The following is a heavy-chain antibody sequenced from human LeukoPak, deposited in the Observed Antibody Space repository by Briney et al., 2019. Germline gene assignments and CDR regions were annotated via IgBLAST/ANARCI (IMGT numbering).Heavy chain of an antibody. CDR1: GYTFTSYG. V-gene: IGHV1-18*01. J-gene: IGHJ5*02. CDR3: ARDLGAYYYDSSGPDWFDP. CDR2: ISAYNGNT. D-gene: IGHD3-22*01. Sequence: ASVKVSCKASGYTFTSYGIGWVRQAPGQGLEWMGWISAYNGNTNYAQKLQGRVTMTTDTSTSTAYMELRSLRSDDTAVYYCARDLGAYYYDSSGPDWFDPWGQGTLVTVSS.